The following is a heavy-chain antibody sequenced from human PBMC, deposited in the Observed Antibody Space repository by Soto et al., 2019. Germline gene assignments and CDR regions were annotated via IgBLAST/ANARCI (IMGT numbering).Heavy chain of an antibody. D-gene: IGHD2-15*01. V-gene: IGHV4-34*01. CDR2: INHSGST. J-gene: IGHJ6*02. CDR3: ARYVGLLSYYYYYGMDV. CDR1: GGSFSGYY. Sequence: PSETLSLTCAVYGGSFSGYYWSWIRQPPGKGLEWIGEINHSGSTNYNPSLKSRVTISVDTSKNQFSLKLSSVTAADTAVYYCARYVGLLSYYYYYGMDVWGQGTTVT.